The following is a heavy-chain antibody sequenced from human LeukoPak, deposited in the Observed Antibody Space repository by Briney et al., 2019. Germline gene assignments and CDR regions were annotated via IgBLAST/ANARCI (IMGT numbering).Heavy chain of an antibody. CDR1: GFTFSNYA. Sequence: GGSLRLSCAASGFTFSNYAMYWVRQAPGKGLEGVAFTTYYGIDKYYADSVKGRFTISRDNSKNTLYLQMNSLRAEDTAAYYCAKDRANAWSSDYWGQGTLVTVSS. V-gene: IGHV3-30*02. J-gene: IGHJ4*02. CDR3: AKDRANAWSSDY. CDR2: TTYYGIDK. D-gene: IGHD3-10*01.